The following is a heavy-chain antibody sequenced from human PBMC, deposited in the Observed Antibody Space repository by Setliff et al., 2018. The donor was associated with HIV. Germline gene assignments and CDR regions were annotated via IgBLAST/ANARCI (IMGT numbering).Heavy chain of an antibody. CDR3: VRLTADRTNYYYYMDV. V-gene: IGHV1-18*01. CDR1: GYSLSTYA. J-gene: IGHJ6*03. CDR2: IDSNNGNR. Sequence: SVKVSCKASGYSLSTYAISWVRQAPGQGLEWMGWIDSNNGNRNFAQKFRGRVTKTTDISTNTAYMEVRSLSFDDTAVYYCVRLTADRTNYYYYMDVWGKGTTVTVSS. D-gene: IGHD2-8*01.